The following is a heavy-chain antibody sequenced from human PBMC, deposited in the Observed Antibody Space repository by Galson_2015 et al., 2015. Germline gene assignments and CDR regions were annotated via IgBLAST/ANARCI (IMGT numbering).Heavy chain of an antibody. CDR1: GFSVSSTY. J-gene: IGHJ4*02. CDR3: AGGRWGY. CDR2: IYSGGNT. V-gene: IGHV3-53*01. Sequence: LRLSCAASGFSVSSTYMNWVRQAPGKGLEWVSVIYSGGNTYYADSVKGRFTISRDNSKNTLYLQMNSLRVEDTAVYYCAGGRWGYWGQGTLVTVSS. D-gene: IGHD5-24*01.